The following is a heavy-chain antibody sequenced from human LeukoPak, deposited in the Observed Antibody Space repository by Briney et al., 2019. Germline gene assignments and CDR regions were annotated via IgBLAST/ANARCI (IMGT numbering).Heavy chain of an antibody. Sequence: GASVKVSSKASGYTLTSHYMHWVRQAPGQGPEWMGIINPSGGRATYAQKFQGRVNMTTDTSTSTVYMELSSLRSEDTAVYYCARDRYGAHYYYYYLDVWGKGTTVTVSS. D-gene: IGHD4-17*01. CDR2: INPSGGRA. V-gene: IGHV1-46*01. CDR1: GYTLTSHY. CDR3: ARDRYGAHYYYYYLDV. J-gene: IGHJ6*03.